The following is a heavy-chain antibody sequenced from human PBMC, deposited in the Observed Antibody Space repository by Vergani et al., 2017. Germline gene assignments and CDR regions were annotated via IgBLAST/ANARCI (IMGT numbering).Heavy chain of an antibody. CDR1: GFTFSSYS. D-gene: IGHD3-10*01. V-gene: IGHV3-21*01. J-gene: IGHJ4*02. CDR2: ISSSSSYI. Sequence: EVQLVESGGGLVKPGGSLRLSCAASGFTFSSYSMKWGRPAPGKGLEWVSSISSSSSYIYYADSVKGRFTISRDNAKNSLYLQMNSLRAEDTAVYYCARDGITMVRGVSDYWGQGTLVTVSS. CDR3: ARDGITMVRGVSDY.